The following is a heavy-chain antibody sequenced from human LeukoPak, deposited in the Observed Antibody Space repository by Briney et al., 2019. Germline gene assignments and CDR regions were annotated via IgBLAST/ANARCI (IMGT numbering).Heavy chain of an antibody. V-gene: IGHV4-34*01. J-gene: IGHJ2*01. Sequence: SETLSLTCAVYGGSFSGYYWSWIRQPPGKGLEWIGGINHSGSTNYNPSLKSRVTISVDTSKNQFSLKLSSVTAADTAVYYCARGSKELRFLEWLSWYFDLWGRGTLVTVSS. CDR2: INHSGST. CDR1: GGSFSGYY. CDR3: ARGSKELRFLEWLSWYFDL. D-gene: IGHD3-3*01.